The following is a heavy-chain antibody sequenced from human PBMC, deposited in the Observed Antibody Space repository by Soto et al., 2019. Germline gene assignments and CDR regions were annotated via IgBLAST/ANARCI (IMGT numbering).Heavy chain of an antibody. Sequence: PGESLKISCKGSGYSFTSYWIGWVRQLPGKGLEWMGIIYPGDSDTRYSPSFQGQVTISADKSISTAYLQWSSLKASDTAMYYCAGGGVRGVITRTRDYYGMDVWGQGTTVTVSS. CDR1: GYSFTSYW. CDR3: AGGGVRGVITRTRDYYGMDV. CDR2: IYPGDSDT. D-gene: IGHD3-10*01. J-gene: IGHJ6*02. V-gene: IGHV5-51*01.